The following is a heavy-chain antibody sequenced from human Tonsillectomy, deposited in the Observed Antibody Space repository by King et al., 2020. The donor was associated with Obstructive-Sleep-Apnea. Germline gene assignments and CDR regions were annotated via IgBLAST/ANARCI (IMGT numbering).Heavy chain of an antibody. CDR1: GFTFSSFT. D-gene: IGHD6-19*01. Sequence: VQLVESGGGVVQPGRSLRLSCTASGFTFSSFTFHWVRQAPGKGLAWGAVFSYDGSNRHYSDSVKGRFTISRDNSKNTLYLKMNSLRPEDTAVYYCARDPSRLAEAGRLDYWGQGTLVTVSS. V-gene: IGHV3-30*04. J-gene: IGHJ4*02. CDR3: ARDPSRLAEAGRLDY. CDR2: FSYDGSNR.